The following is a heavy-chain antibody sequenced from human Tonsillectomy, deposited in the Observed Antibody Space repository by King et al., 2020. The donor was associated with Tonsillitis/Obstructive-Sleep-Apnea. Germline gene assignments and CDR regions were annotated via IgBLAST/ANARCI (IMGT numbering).Heavy chain of an antibody. CDR2: ISTYNAYT. V-gene: IGHV1-18*01. D-gene: IGHD2-8*01. CDR3: AGVTSAHGTFDAFDI. CDR1: GYTFISHG. Sequence: VQLVESGAEVKKPGASVKVSCKASGYTFISHGISWVRQAPGQGLEWMGWISTYNAYTNYAQKLQGRVTMTTDTSTSTAYMELRSLRSDDTAVYYCAGVTSAHGTFDAFDIWGQGTMVTVSS. J-gene: IGHJ3*02.